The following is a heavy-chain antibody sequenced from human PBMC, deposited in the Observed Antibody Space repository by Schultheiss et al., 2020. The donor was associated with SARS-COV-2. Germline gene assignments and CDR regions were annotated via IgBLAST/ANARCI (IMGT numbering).Heavy chain of an antibody. CDR1: GGSFSGYC. CDR2: INHSRST. D-gene: IGHD3-16*01. V-gene: IGHV4-34*01. CDR3: ARPSGGEWYLFDY. Sequence: SETLSLTCAVYGGSFSGYCWSWIRQPPVKGLEWIAEINHSRSTNYNPSLTSRINISVDTSKNQFSLKLSSVTAADTAVYYCARPSGGEWYLFDYWGQGTLVTVSS. J-gene: IGHJ4*02.